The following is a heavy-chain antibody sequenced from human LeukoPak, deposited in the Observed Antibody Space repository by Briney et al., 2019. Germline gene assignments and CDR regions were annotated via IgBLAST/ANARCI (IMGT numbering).Heavy chain of an antibody. CDR1: GFTFSNYA. D-gene: IGHD2-8*02. J-gene: IGHJ4*02. CDR2: ISVVGSST. Sequence: GGSLRLSCAASGFTFSNYAMSWVRQAPGKGLEWISSISVVGSSTYYADAVKGRITISRDNSKNTLYLQMNSLRAEDTAVYDCGAEWVVFYFDYWGQGTRVTVSS. V-gene: IGHV3-23*01. CDR3: GAEWVVFYFDY.